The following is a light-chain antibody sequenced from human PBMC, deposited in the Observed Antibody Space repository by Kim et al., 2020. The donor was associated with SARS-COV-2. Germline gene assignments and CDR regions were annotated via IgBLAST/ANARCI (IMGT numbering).Light chain of an antibody. J-gene: IGKJ2*01. CDR3: QQYDTSPYT. CDR1: QSVSSNY. CDR2: LAS. Sequence: PPVESATLSCRASQSVSSNYLAWYHQRPGQAPRLLIYLASTRATGAPDRFSGSGSGTDFTLTIRRLEPEDSGVFYCQQYDTSPYTFGQGTKVDIK. V-gene: IGKV3-20*01.